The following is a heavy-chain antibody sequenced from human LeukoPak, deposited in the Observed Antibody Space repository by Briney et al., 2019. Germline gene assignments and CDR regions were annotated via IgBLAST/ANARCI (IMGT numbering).Heavy chain of an antibody. Sequence: PGGSLRLSCGASGFTFSNYAMAWVRQAPGKGLEWVSSISNSGDNTYYADFVQGRFTVSRDNSKNTVYLQMNSLRADDTAVYYCAKDRILTDYYPKNFDSWGQGALVTVSS. J-gene: IGHJ4*02. V-gene: IGHV3-23*01. CDR1: GFTFSNYA. CDR2: ISNSGDNT. CDR3: AKDRILTDYYPKNFDS. D-gene: IGHD3-9*01.